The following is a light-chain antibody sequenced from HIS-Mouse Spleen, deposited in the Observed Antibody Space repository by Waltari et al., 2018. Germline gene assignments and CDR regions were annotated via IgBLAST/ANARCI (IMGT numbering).Light chain of an antibody. CDR1: QGISSY. J-gene: IGKJ1*01. CDR2: AAS. V-gene: IGKV1-9*01. Sequence: DIQLTQSPSFLSASVVDRVTITCRASQGISSYLAWYQQKPGKAPKLLIYAASTLQSVVPSRFSGSGSGTEFTLTISSLQPEDFATYYCQQLNSYPPTFGQGTKVEIK. CDR3: QQLNSYPPT.